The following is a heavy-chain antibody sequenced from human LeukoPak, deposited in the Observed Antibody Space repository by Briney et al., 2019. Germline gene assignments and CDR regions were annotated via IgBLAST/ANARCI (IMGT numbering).Heavy chain of an antibody. CDR1: GFTFSGHW. V-gene: IGHV3-74*03. D-gene: IGHD3-22*01. Sequence: GGSLRLSCTASGFTFSGHWIHWVRQPPGMGLVWVSRINERGTDSMYAESVKGRFTISRDNAKSTVYLQMNSLRAEDTAVYYCVRDKAPNYYDSSGYMDYWGQGTLVTVSS. CDR3: VRDKAPNYYDSSGYMDY. J-gene: IGHJ4*02. CDR2: INERGTDS.